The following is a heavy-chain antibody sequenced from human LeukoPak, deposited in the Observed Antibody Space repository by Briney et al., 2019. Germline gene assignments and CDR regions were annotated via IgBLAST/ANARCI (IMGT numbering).Heavy chain of an antibody. V-gene: IGHV3-23*01. CDR2: ISGSGGNT. Sequence: GGSLRLSCPGSGCTFSRYAMSWVRQAPGKGLGWVSSISGSGGNTYYADSVKGRFTISKDNSKDTLYLQMNSLKAEDRAIYYCAKHFSGVPYYYMDVWGKGTTVTVSS. J-gene: IGHJ6*03. CDR3: AKHFSGVPYYYMDV. D-gene: IGHD1-1*01. CDR1: GCTFSRYA.